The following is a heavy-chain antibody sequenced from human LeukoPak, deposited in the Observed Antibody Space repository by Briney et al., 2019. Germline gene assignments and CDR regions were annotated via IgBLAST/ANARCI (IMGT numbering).Heavy chain of an antibody. J-gene: IGHJ6*02. Sequence: ASVKVSCKASGYTFTGYYMHWVRQAPGQGLEWMGWINPNSGGTNYAQKFQGWVTMTRDTSISTAYMELSRLRSDDTAVYYCARAKYPGISSGYGMDVWSQGTTVTVSS. D-gene: IGHD6-25*01. V-gene: IGHV1-2*04. CDR3: ARAKYPGISSGYGMDV. CDR2: INPNSGGT. CDR1: GYTFTGYY.